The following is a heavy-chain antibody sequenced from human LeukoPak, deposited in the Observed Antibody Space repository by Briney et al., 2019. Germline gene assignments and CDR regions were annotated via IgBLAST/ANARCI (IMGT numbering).Heavy chain of an antibody. V-gene: IGHV3-30-3*01. CDR2: ISYDGSNK. Sequence: GGSLRLSCAASGFTFDDYAMHWVRHAPGKGLEWVAVISYDGSNKYYADSVKGRFTISRDNSKNTLYLQMNSLRAEDTAVYYCARYNWNDVSAFDIWGQGTMVTVSS. CDR3: ARYNWNDVSAFDI. J-gene: IGHJ3*02. D-gene: IGHD1-20*01. CDR1: GFTFDDYA.